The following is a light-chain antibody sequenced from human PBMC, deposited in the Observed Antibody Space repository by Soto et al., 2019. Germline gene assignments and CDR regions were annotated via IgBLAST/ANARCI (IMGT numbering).Light chain of an antibody. CDR1: QSVLYSSNNKNY. V-gene: IGKV4-1*01. J-gene: IGKJ3*01. CDR3: QQFHTTPFT. Sequence: DIVMTQSPDSLAVSLGERATINCKSSQSVLYSSNNKNYLAWYQQKPGQPPKLLIYWASTRESGVSARFSGSGSGTDFTLTITSLQAEDVAVYYCQQFHTTPFTFGPGTKVDIK. CDR2: WAS.